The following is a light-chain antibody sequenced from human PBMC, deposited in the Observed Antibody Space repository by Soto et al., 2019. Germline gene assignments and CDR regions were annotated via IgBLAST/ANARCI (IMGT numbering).Light chain of an antibody. Sequence: AIQMTQSPSSLSASVGDTVTITCRASQGIRNDLGWYQQKPGKAPNLLIYATSSLQSGVPSRFSGSGSGTDFTLTSSSLQPEDFATYYCLQDYDYPLTFGGGTTVEVK. V-gene: IGKV1-6*01. J-gene: IGKJ4*01. CDR1: QGIRND. CDR2: ATS. CDR3: LQDYDYPLT.